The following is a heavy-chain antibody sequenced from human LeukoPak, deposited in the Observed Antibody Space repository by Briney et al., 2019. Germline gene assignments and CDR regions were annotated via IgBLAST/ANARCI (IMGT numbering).Heavy chain of an antibody. CDR2: INAGNGNT. CDR1: GYTFTSYA. CDR3: ARESYYYGSGSYSFDP. Sequence: GASVTVSCKASGYTFTSYAMHWVRQAPGQRLEWMGWINAGNGNTKYSQKFQGRVTITRDTSASTAYMELSSLRSEDTAVYYCARESYYYGSGSYSFDPWGRGTLVTVSS. D-gene: IGHD3-10*01. J-gene: IGHJ5*02. V-gene: IGHV1-3*01.